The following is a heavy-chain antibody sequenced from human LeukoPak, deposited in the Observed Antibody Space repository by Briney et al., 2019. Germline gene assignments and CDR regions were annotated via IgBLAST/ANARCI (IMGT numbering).Heavy chain of an antibody. D-gene: IGHD6-13*01. CDR2: ISSSSSYI. CDR1: GFTLSNAW. CDR3: ARDLGDSSSWYLDY. Sequence: GGSLRLSCAASGFTLSNAWMNWVRQAPGKGLEWVSSISSSSSYIYYADSVKGRFTISRDNAKNSLYLQMNSLRAEDTAVYYCARDLGDSSSWYLDYWGQGTLVTVSS. V-gene: IGHV3-21*01. J-gene: IGHJ4*02.